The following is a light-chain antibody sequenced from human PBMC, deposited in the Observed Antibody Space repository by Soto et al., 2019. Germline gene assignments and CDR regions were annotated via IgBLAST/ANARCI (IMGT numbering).Light chain of an antibody. J-gene: IGKJ1*01. V-gene: IGKV3-15*01. Sequence: EIVMTQSPATLSVSPGERAALSCKASQSVSGNLPCYQQKPGQAPRLLIYGASTRATGIPARFSGSGSGTEFTLTISSLQSEDFAVYYCQHYNNWPRTFGQGTKVAIK. CDR2: GAS. CDR1: QSVSGN. CDR3: QHYNNWPRT.